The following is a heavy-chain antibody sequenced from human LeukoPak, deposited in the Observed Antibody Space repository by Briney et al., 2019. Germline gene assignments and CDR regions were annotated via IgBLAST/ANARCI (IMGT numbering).Heavy chain of an antibody. CDR3: ARLHCSGGSCSAVDY. CDR2: IIPILGTA. V-gene: IGHV1-69*05. J-gene: IGHJ4*02. CDR1: GGTFSSYA. Sequence: SVKVSCKASGGTFSSYAISWVRQAPGQGLEWMGRIIPILGTANYAQKFQGRVTMTTDTSTSTAYMELRSLRSDDTAVYYCARLHCSGGSCSAVDYWGQGTLVTVSS. D-gene: IGHD2-15*01.